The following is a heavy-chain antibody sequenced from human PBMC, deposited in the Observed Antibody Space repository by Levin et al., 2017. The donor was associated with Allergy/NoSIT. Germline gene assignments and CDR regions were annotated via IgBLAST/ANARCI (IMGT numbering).Heavy chain of an antibody. CDR1: GFTFSSYA. CDR2: ISGSGGST. CDR3: MRDRAHYSSGWYEDY. J-gene: IGHJ4*02. Sequence: ETLSLTCAVSGFTFSSYAMSWVRQAPGKGLEWVSGISGSGGSTYYADSVKGRFTILRDNSKNTLYLQMNSLRAEDTAVYYCMRDRAHYSSGWYEDYWGQGTPVTVSS. V-gene: IGHV3-23*01. D-gene: IGHD6-19*01.